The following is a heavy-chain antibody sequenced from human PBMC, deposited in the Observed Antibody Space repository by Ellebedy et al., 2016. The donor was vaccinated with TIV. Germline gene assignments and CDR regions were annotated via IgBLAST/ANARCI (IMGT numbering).Heavy chain of an antibody. CDR1: GSIFSTYW. CDR3: ARDLRSYGSTFGMGV. D-gene: IGHD3-16*02. V-gene: IGHV3-7*01. CDR2: IKPDGSDK. Sequence: GGSLRLSXPASGSIFSTYWMSWVRQAPGKGLEWVANIKPDGSDKYYVDSVKGRFTISRDNARNSLYLQMNSLREEDTAVYYCARDLRSYGSTFGMGVWGQGTTVIVSS. J-gene: IGHJ6*02.